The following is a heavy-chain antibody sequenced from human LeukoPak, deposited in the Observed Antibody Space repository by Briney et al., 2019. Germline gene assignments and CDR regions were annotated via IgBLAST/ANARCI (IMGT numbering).Heavy chain of an antibody. D-gene: IGHD3-10*01. J-gene: IGHJ6*03. CDR2: ISSDGRST. CDR1: GFTFSSYA. V-gene: IGHV3-64*01. Sequence: GGSLRLSCAASGFTFSSYAIHWVRQAPGKGVEYVSGISSDGRSTHYANSVKGRFSISRDNSKSTLYLQMGSLRAEDTAVYYCAKDTRYYGSGSYSDYMDVWGKGTTVTISS. CDR3: AKDTRYYGSGSYSDYMDV.